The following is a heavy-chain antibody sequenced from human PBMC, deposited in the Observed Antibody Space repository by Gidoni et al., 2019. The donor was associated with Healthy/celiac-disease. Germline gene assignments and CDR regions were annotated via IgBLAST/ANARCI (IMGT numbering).Heavy chain of an antibody. J-gene: IGHJ6*03. Sequence: QVQLQQWGAGLLKPSEPLSLTCAVYGGSFSGYYWSWIRQPPGKGLEWIGEINHSGSTNYNPSLKSRVTISVDTSKNQFSLKLSSVTAADTAVYYCARAIVATIGGHYYYYMDVWGKGTTVTVSS. CDR1: GGSFSGYY. CDR3: ARAIVATIGGHYYYYMDV. V-gene: IGHV4-34*01. D-gene: IGHD5-12*01. CDR2: INHSGST.